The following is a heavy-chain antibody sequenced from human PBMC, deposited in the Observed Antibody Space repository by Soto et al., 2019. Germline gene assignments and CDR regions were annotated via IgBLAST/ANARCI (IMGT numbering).Heavy chain of an antibody. D-gene: IGHD2-21*02. CDR2: IYYSGST. V-gene: IGHV4-31*03. J-gene: IGHJ5*02. CDR1: GGSISNGGYY. Sequence: QVQLQESGPGLVKPSQTLSLTCTVSGGSISNGGYYWSWIRQPPEKGLEWIGYIYYSGSTYYNPSLKSRVTISVDTSKHQFSLKLNSVAAADTAVYYCAGDRHTVVVSAEGWCDPGGQGTLVTVSS. CDR3: AGDRHTVVVSAEGWCDP.